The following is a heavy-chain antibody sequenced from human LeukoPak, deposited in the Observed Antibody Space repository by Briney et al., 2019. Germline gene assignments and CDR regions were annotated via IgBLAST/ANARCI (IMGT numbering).Heavy chain of an antibody. D-gene: IGHD3-3*01. Sequence: GGSLRLSCAASGFTVNSNYMSWVRQAPGKGLEWVSVIYSGGSTYYADSVKGRSTISRDNSKNTLYLQMNSLRAEDTAVYYCARGVTIFGVVISPFDYWGQGTLVTVSS. CDR3: ARGVTIFGVVISPFDY. V-gene: IGHV3-66*02. CDR1: GFTVNSNY. J-gene: IGHJ4*02. CDR2: IYSGGST.